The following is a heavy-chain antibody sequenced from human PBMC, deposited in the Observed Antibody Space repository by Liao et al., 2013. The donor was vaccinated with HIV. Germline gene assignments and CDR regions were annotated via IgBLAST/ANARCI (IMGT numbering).Heavy chain of an antibody. CDR2: IYYSGST. D-gene: IGHD3-22*01. V-gene: IGHV4-59*01. CDR3: ARVVRPYYYDDF. J-gene: IGHJ4*02. CDR1: GGSFRTYY. Sequence: QVQLQESGPGLVKPSETLSLTCTVSGGSFRTYYWSWIRQPPGKGLEWIGYIYYSGSTNYNPSLKSRVTISVDTSKNQFSLKLSSVTAADTAVYYCARVVRPYYYDDFWGLGTLVTVSS.